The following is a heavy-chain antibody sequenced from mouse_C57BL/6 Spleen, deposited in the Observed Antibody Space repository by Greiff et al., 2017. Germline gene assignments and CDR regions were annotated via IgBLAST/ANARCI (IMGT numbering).Heavy chain of an antibody. V-gene: IGHV1-72*01. CDR1: GYTFTSYW. J-gene: IGHJ2*01. CDR2: IDPNSGGN. Sequence: VQLQQPGAELVKPGASVKLSCKASGYTFTSYWLPWVKQWPGRGLEWIGRIDPNSGGNKYNEKFKSKATLTGDKPSSTAYMQLSSLTSEDSAVYYCAREITTVVAFDYWGQGTTLTVSS. CDR3: AREITTVVAFDY. D-gene: IGHD1-1*01.